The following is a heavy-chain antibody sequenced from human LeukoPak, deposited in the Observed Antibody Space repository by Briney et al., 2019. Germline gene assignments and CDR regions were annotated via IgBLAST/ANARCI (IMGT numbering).Heavy chain of an antibody. CDR2: ISAYNGNT. Sequence: ASVKVSCKASGYTFTSYGISWVRQAPGQGLEWMGWISAYNGNTNYAQKLQGRVTMTTDTSTSTAYMELRSLRSDDTAVYYCARVRRYSSSSRYFDYWGQGTLVTVSS. CDR3: ARVRRYSSSSRYFDY. J-gene: IGHJ4*02. CDR1: GYTFTSYG. V-gene: IGHV1-18*01. D-gene: IGHD6-6*01.